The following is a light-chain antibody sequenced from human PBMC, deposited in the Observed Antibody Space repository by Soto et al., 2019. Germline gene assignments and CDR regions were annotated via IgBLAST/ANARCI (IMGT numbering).Light chain of an antibody. CDR3: QQYVSSWT. CDR2: GAS. V-gene: IGKV3-20*01. CDR1: QSVSSSY. J-gene: IGKJ1*01. Sequence: EIVSTQSPGTLSLSPGERATLSCSASQSVSSSYLAWYQQKPGQAPRLLIYGASSRATGIPDRFSGSGSGTDFTLTISRLEPEDFAVYYCQQYVSSWTFGQGTKVDI.